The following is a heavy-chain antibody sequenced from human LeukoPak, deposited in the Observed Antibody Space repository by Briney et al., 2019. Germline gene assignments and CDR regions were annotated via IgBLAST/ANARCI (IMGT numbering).Heavy chain of an antibody. CDR1: GYTFTGYY. V-gene: IGHV1-2*02. D-gene: IGHD2-2*01. J-gene: IGHJ3*02. Sequence: ASVKVSCKASGYTFTGYYMHWGRQAPGQGLGWMGWINPNSGGTNYAQKFQGRVAMTRDTSISTAYMELSRLRSDDTTVYYCARVGYCSSTSCYLKDAFDIWGQGTMVTVSS. CDR2: INPNSGGT. CDR3: ARVGYCSSTSCYLKDAFDI.